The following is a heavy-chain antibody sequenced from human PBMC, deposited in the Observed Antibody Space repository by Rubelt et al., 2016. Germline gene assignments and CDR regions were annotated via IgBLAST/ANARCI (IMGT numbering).Heavy chain of an antibody. J-gene: IGHJ4*02. CDR3: AAPWGSSFDY. Sequence: QVQLQESGPGLVKPSETLSLTCSVSDYSISTDYYWGWIRQPPGKGLEWIGSMYHSGSTYYNPSLKSRVTISVETSKSQFSLKLSSVTAADTDVYYCAAPWGSSFDYWGQGTRVTVSS. D-gene: IGHD7-27*01. V-gene: IGHV4-38-2*02. CDR2: MYHSGST. CDR1: DYSISTDYY.